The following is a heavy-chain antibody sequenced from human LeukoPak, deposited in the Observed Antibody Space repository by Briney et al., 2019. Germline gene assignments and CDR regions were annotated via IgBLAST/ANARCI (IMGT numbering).Heavy chain of an antibody. CDR2: IYSSGRT. D-gene: IGHD6-19*01. CDR1: GDSIRSSNHY. V-gene: IGHV4-39*01. CDR3: SKGGGVTVSDT. Sequence: KPSETLSLTCTVSGDSIRSSNHYWTWIRQPPGKGLEWIASIYSSGRTYYNPSLKSGVTIFVDTSKNQFSLKLSSVTAADTAVYYCSKGGGVTVSDTWGQGTLVTVPS. J-gene: IGHJ4*02.